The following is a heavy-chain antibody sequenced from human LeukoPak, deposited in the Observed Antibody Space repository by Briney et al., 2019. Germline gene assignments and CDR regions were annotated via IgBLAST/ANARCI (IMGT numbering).Heavy chain of an antibody. CDR3: SREIGAAGHHYVLDV. Sequence: ASVKVSCKASGYTFTIYNINWVRQAPGQGLQWMGWINPYNGNTKYANNLQGRVTMTADTSTSTAYMELRGLRSDDSAIYYCSREIGAAGHHYVLDVWGQGTTVTVSS. D-gene: IGHD6-13*01. CDR2: INPYNGNT. V-gene: IGHV1-18*01. CDR1: GYTFTIYN. J-gene: IGHJ6*02.